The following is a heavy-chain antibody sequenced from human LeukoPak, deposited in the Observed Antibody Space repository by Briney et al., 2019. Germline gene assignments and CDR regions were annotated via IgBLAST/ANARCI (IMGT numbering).Heavy chain of an antibody. CDR2: ISPYNGNT. V-gene: IGHV1-18*01. CDR1: GYTFSSYG. CDR3: ARSGDSSGSAAFDI. J-gene: IGHJ3*02. D-gene: IGHD3-22*01. Sequence: ASVKVSCKASGYTFSSYGISWVRQAPGQGREWMGWISPYNGNTNNAQKLQGRVTMTTDTSTSTAYMELRSLRSDDTAVYYCARSGDSSGSAAFDIWGQGTMVTVSS.